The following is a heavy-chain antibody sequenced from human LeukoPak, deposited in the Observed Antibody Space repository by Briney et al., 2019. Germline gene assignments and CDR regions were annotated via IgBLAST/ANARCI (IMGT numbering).Heavy chain of an antibody. Sequence: TGGSLTLSCAASGFTFSSYSMNWVRQAPGKGLEWVSYIGSSSSTIYYADSVKGRFTISRDNAKNSLYLQMNSLRADDTAVYYCARAYYGSGSYSFDYWGQGTLVTVSS. CDR1: GFTFSSYS. CDR3: ARAYYGSGSYSFDY. J-gene: IGHJ4*02. CDR2: IGSSSSTI. D-gene: IGHD3-10*01. V-gene: IGHV3-48*01.